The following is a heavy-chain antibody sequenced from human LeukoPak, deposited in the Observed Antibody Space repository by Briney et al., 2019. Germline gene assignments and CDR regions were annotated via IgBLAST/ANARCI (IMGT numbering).Heavy chain of an antibody. CDR3: ARDEKDGPLWY. CDR2: ISSSSSYI. D-gene: IGHD2-15*01. CDR1: GFSFSSYS. J-gene: IGHJ4*02. Sequence: GGSLRLSCAASGFSFSSYSMNWVRQAPGKGLEWVSFISSSSSYIHYADSVKGRFTISRDNAKNSLYLQMNSLRAEDTAIYYCARDEKDGPLWYWGQGILVFVSS. V-gene: IGHV3-21*01.